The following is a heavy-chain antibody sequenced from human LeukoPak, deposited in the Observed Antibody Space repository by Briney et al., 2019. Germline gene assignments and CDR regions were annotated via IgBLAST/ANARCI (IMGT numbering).Heavy chain of an antibody. CDR1: GFAFSSYY. V-gene: IGHV3-74*03. Sequence: GGSLRLSCAASGFAFSSYYMFWVRQAPGKGLAWVSTIKGDETSTKYADSVRGRFTVSRDNARNTLYLQLNSLRAEDTAIYYCAMGYRSAYSWDSWGQGTLVTVSS. J-gene: IGHJ4*02. CDR2: IKGDETST. CDR3: AMGYRSAYSWDS. D-gene: IGHD5-18*01.